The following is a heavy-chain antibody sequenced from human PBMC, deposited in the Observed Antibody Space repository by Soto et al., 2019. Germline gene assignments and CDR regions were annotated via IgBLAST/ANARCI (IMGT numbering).Heavy chain of an antibody. CDR3: ARGGYDPYYYYYDMDV. Sequence: PSETLSLTCTVSGGSISSYYWSWIRQPPGKGLEWIGYIYYSGSTNYNPSLKSRVTISVDTSKNQFSLKLSSVTAADTAVYYCARGGYDPYYYYYDMDVWGQGTTVTVSS. V-gene: IGHV4-59*01. D-gene: IGHD5-12*01. CDR2: IYYSGST. CDR1: GGSISSYY. J-gene: IGHJ6*02.